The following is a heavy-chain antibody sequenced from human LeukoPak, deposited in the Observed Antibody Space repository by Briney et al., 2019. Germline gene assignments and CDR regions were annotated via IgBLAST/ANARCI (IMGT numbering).Heavy chain of an antibody. CDR1: GNTFTDYY. Sequence: ASVKVSCRASGNTFTDYYTHWVRQAPGQGLEWMGWINPNTGGTKSAQKFQGRVTMTRDTSISTAYMELSSLRSDDTGVYYCARGQPTPGGWLDPWGQGTLVTVSS. D-gene: IGHD1-1*01. CDR3: ARGQPTPGGWLDP. CDR2: INPNTGGT. J-gene: IGHJ5*02. V-gene: IGHV1-2*02.